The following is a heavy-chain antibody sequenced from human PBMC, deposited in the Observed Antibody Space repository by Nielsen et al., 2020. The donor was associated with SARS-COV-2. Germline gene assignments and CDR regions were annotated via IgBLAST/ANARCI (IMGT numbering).Heavy chain of an antibody. J-gene: IGHJ6*02. CDR2: MSYDGSKT. V-gene: IGHV3-30*18. CDR1: GFSFSSYG. Sequence: GESLKISCAASGFSFSSYGMHWVRQAPGKGLEWVAVMSYDGSKTWNADSMKGRFTISRDNSKSTLYLQMNSLRTEDTAVYYCVKDKYSSASGGFGMDVWGQGTTVTVSS. D-gene: IGHD6-6*01. CDR3: VKDKYSSASGGFGMDV.